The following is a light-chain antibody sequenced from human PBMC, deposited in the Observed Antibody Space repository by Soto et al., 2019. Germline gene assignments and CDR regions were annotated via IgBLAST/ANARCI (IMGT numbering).Light chain of an antibody. V-gene: IGLV7-46*01. J-gene: IGLJ3*02. CDR3: LLTFRGPWV. CDR2: DTY. Sequence: QAVVTQEPSLTVSPGGTVTLTCASRSGPVTTGHHAYWFQQKPGQAPRILIFDTYNRHSWTPARFSGSLLGGQAALTLSGAQPEDEAEYYCLLTFRGPWVFGGGTK. CDR1: SGPVTTGHH.